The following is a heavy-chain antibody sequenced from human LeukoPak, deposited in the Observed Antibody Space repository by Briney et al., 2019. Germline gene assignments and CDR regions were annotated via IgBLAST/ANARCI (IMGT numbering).Heavy chain of an antibody. CDR3: ACGGIIGGATNGCTP. CDR1: GYTFTGYY. Sequence: AASVKVSCKASGYTFTGYYMHWVRQAPGQGLEWTGRINPNSGGTNYAQKFQGRVTMTRDTSISTAYMELSRLRSDDTAVYYCACGGIIGGATNGCTPWGQEPLVTVPS. D-gene: IGHD1-26*01. CDR2: INPNSGGT. J-gene: IGHJ5*02. V-gene: IGHV1-2*06.